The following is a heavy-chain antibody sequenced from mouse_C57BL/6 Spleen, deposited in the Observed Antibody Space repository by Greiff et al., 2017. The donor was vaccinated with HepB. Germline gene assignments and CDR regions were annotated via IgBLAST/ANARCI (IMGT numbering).Heavy chain of an antibody. V-gene: IGHV1-64*01. D-gene: IGHD1-1*01. CDR1: GYTFTSYW. CDR2: IHPNSGST. Sequence: QVQLQQPGAELVKPGASVKLSCKASGYTFTSYWMHWVKQRPGQGLEWIGMIHPNSGSTNYNEKFKSKATLTVDKSSSTAYRQLSSLTSEDSAVYYCARIGGSSPFAYWGQGTLVTVSA. CDR3: ARIGGSSPFAY. J-gene: IGHJ3*01.